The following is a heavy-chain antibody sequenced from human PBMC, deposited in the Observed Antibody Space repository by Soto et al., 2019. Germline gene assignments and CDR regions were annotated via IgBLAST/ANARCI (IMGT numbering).Heavy chain of an antibody. Sequence: QVQLVQSGAEVKKPGASVKVSCKASGYTFTSYGISWVRQAPGQGLEWMGLISAYNGNTNYAQKLQGRVTMTTDTSPGSAFMELRGPRSYDKAVNYWWRDKGGGAGTWFFYGMELWGQGTTVTVSS. V-gene: IGHV1-18*01. CDR1: GYTFTSYG. D-gene: IGHD6-19*01. J-gene: IGHJ6*02. CDR2: ISAYNGNT. CDR3: WRDKGGGAGTWFFYGMEL.